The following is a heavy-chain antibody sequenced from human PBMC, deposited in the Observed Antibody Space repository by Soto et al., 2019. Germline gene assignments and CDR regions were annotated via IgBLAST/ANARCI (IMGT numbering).Heavy chain of an antibody. D-gene: IGHD5-12*01. J-gene: IGHJ5*02. Sequence: SETLSLTCTVSGGSISSSSYYWGWIRQPPGKGLEWIGSIYYSGSTYYNPSPKSRVTISVDTSKNQFSLKLSSVTAADTAVYYCARDQYSGYDFNGFDPWGQGTLVTVSS. CDR1: GGSISSSSYY. CDR3: ARDQYSGYDFNGFDP. V-gene: IGHV4-39*07. CDR2: IYYSGST.